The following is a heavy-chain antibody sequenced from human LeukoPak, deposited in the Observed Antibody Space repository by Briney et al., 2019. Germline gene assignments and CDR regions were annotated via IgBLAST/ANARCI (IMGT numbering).Heavy chain of an antibody. CDR3: ARLGAAGTSIDY. CDR2: ISSSSSYI. Sequence: PGGSLRLSCAASGFTFSSYTMHWVRQAPGKGLEWVSSISSSSSYIYYADSVKGRFTISRDDAKNSLFLQMNSLRAEDTAVYSCARLGAAGTSIDYWGQGTLVTVSS. J-gene: IGHJ4*02. CDR1: GFTFSSYT. D-gene: IGHD6-19*01. V-gene: IGHV3-21*01.